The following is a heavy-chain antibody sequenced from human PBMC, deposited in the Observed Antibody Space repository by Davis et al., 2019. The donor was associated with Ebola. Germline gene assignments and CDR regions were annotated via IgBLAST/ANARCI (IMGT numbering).Heavy chain of an antibody. CDR3: ASAIVGTINDY. J-gene: IGHJ4*02. CDR1: GFTFSSYW. V-gene: IGHV3-74*01. D-gene: IGHD5-12*01. CDR2: INSDGSST. Sequence: GESLKISCAASGFTFSSYWMHWVRQAPGKGLVWVSRINSDGSSTNYADSVKGRFTISRDNAKNTLYLQMNSLRAEDTAVYYCASAIVGTINDYWGQGTLVTVSS.